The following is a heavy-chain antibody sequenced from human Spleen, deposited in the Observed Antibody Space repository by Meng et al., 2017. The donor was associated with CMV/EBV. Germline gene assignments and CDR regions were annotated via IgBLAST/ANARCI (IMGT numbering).Heavy chain of an antibody. V-gene: IGHV4-38-2*02. D-gene: IGHD1-7*01. Sequence: GSLRLSCTVSGDSISSNYYWGWIRQPPGKGLEWIGSISHSGSTYYNPSLKSRVTISVDTSKNQFSLELSSVTAADTAVYYCASGITGTWWFDPWGQGTLVTVSS. CDR2: ISHSGST. CDR1: GDSISSNYY. CDR3: ASGITGTWWFDP. J-gene: IGHJ5*02.